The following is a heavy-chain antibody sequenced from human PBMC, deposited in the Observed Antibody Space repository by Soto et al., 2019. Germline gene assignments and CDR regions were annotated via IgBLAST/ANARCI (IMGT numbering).Heavy chain of an antibody. D-gene: IGHD2-2*01. V-gene: IGHV1-2*04. CDR2: INPNSGGA. CDR3: ASPGFDCSSTSCYFQH. J-gene: IGHJ1*01. CDR1: GYTFTGYY. Sequence: QVQLVQSGAEVKKPGASVKVSCKASGYTFTGYYMHWVRQAPGQGLEWMGWINPNSGGANYAQKFQGWVTMTRDTSISTAYMELSRLRSDDTAVYYCASPGFDCSSTSCYFQHWGQGTLVTVSS.